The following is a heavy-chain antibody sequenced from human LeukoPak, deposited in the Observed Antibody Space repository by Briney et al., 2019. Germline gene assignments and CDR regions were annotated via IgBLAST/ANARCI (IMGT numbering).Heavy chain of an antibody. CDR1: GFTFSSYG. J-gene: IGHJ3*02. V-gene: IGHV3-30*02. CDR3: RITIFGVVSNDAFDI. D-gene: IGHD3-3*01. Sequence: GGSLRLSCAASGFTFSSYGMHWVRQAPGKGLEWVAFIRYDGSNKYYADSVKGRFTISRDNSKNTLYLQMNSLRAEDTAVYYSRITIFGVVSNDAFDIWGQGTMVTVSS. CDR2: IRYDGSNK.